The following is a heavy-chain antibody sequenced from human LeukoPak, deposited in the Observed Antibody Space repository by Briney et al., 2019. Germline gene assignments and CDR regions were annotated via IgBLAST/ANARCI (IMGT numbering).Heavy chain of an antibody. Sequence: PSETLSLTCTVSGGSISSSSYYWGWLRQPPGKGLEWIGRIYYSGSTYYNPSLKGLVTISVDTSKNQFSLKLSSVTAADTAVYYCARACYDYVWGSYSSVYWFDPWGQGTLVTVSS. D-gene: IGHD3-16*01. CDR1: GGSISSSSYY. CDR2: IYYSGST. J-gene: IGHJ5*02. V-gene: IGHV4-39*01. CDR3: ARACYDYVWGSYSSVYWFDP.